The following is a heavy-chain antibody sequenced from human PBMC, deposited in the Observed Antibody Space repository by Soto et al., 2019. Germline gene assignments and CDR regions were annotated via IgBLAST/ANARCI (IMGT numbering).Heavy chain of an antibody. D-gene: IGHD3-3*01. J-gene: IGHJ6*03. V-gene: IGHV3-15*01. CDR3: TTVQPHSEFWSGYSYYMDV. Sequence: EVQLVESGGGLVKPGGSLRLSCAASGFTFSNAWMSWVRQAPGKGLEWVGRIKSKTDGGTTDYAAPVKGRFTISRYDSKHTLYMQMNSLKTEDTAVYYCTTVQPHSEFWSGYSYYMDVWGKGTTVTVSS. CDR2: IKSKTDGGTT. CDR1: GFTFSNAW.